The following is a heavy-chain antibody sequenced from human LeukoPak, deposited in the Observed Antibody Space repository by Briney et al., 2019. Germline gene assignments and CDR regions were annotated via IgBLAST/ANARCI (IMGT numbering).Heavy chain of an antibody. D-gene: IGHD2-15*01. Sequence: PSETLSLTCAVYGGSFRGYYWSWIRQPPGKGLEWIGEINHSGSTNYNPSLKSRVIISVDTSKNHFFLKLSSVSAADTAVYYGARGYCSGGSCPRYYYYYYGMDVWGQGTTVTVSS. CDR1: GGSFRGYY. CDR3: ARGYCSGGSCPRYYYYYYGMDV. J-gene: IGHJ6*02. CDR2: INHSGST. V-gene: IGHV4-34*01.